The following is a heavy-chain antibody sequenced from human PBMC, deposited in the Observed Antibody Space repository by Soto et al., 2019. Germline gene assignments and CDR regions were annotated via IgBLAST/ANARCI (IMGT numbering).Heavy chain of an antibody. CDR2: IIPIFGTA. CDR1: GGTFSRHA. V-gene: IGHV1-69*01. CDR3: ARGWGYDSNDDYYAY. D-gene: IGHD3-22*01. Sequence: QVQLVQSGAEVRKPGSSVKVSCKALGGTFSRHAISWVRQAPGQGLEWMGGIIPIFGTANHAQKFQGRVTIIVDESTSTVYMELSSLRSEDTAMYYCARGWGYDSNDDYYAYWGQGTLVIVSS. J-gene: IGHJ4*02.